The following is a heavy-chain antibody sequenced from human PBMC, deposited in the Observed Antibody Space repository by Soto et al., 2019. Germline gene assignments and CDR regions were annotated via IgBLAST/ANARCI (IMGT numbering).Heavy chain of an antibody. J-gene: IGHJ4*02. Sequence: EVQLVESGGGLVQPGGSLRLSCAASGFTFSRYWMHWVRQAPGKGLVWVSRIKGDGSSTAYADSVKGRFTISRDNAENPVYLQMHSLRGEDTAVYYCVRGAEGAYYHDYWGQGTLVTVSS. CDR1: GFTFSRYW. V-gene: IGHV3-74*01. CDR3: VRGAEGAYYHDY. D-gene: IGHD3-22*01. CDR2: IKGDGSST.